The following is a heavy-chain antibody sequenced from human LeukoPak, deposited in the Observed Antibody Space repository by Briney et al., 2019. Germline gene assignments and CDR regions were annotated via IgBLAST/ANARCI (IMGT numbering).Heavy chain of an antibody. J-gene: IGHJ4*02. CDR1: GYSISSGYY. Sequence: SETLSLTCTVSGYSISSGYYWGWIRQPPGKGLEWIGSIYYSGSTYYNPSLKSRVTISVDTSKNQFSLKPSSVTAADTAVYYCARSGTTMVRGVMSFDYWGQGTLVTVSS. CDR3: ARSGTTMVRGVMSFDY. V-gene: IGHV4-38-2*02. D-gene: IGHD3-10*01. CDR2: IYYSGST.